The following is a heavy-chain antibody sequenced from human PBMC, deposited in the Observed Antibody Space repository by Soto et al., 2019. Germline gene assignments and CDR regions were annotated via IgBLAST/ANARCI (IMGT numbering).Heavy chain of an antibody. CDR2: ISYDGSNK. Sequence: QVQLVESGGGVVQPGRSLRLSCAASVFTFSSYAMHWVRQAPGKGLEWVAVISYDGSNKYYADSVKGRFTISSDNSKNSLYPQMDSLRADETAVYYCASTLDVWAQGTTVTVS. V-gene: IGHV3-30-3*01. J-gene: IGHJ6*02. CDR3: ASTLDV. CDR1: VFTFSSYA.